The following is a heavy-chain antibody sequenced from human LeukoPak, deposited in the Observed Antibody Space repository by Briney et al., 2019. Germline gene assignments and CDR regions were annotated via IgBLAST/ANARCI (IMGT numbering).Heavy chain of an antibody. CDR3: ARQGGTNRLDP. V-gene: IGHV5-51*01. D-gene: IGHD3-16*01. Sequence: GESLKISCKGSGYTFTTYWIAWVRQMPGKGLEWMGIIYPSYSDTTYSPSFQGQVTISADKSIRPAYLQWSSLKASDTAMYYCARQGGTNRLDPWGQGTLVTVSS. J-gene: IGHJ5*02. CDR1: GYTFTTYW. CDR2: IYPSYSDT.